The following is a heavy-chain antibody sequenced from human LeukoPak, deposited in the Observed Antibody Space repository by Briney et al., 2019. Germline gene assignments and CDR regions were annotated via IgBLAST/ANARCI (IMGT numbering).Heavy chain of an antibody. D-gene: IGHD3-3*01. V-gene: IGHV1-18*04. CDR2: ISAYNGNT. CDR1: GYTFTTYG. Sequence: ASVKVSCKASGYTFTTYGISWLRQAPGQGLEWMGWISAYNGNTNYAQKLQGRVTMTTDTSTNTAYMELRSLRSDDTAVYNCARDPSMRFFDWMWLDPWGQGTLVTVSS. J-gene: IGHJ5*02. CDR3: ARDPSMRFFDWMWLDP.